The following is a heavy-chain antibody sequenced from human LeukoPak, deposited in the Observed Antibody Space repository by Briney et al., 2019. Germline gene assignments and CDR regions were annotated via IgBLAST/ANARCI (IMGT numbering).Heavy chain of an antibody. CDR2: INPNSGGT. CDR1: GYTFTSYY. D-gene: IGHD2-8*01. V-gene: IGHV1-2*02. J-gene: IGHJ4*02. CDR3: ARARGYCTNGVCYTRGSYFDY. Sequence: ASVKVSCKASGYTFTSYYMHWVRQAPGQGLEWMGWINPNSGGTNYAQKFQGRVTMTRDTSISTAYMELSRLRSDDTAVYYCARARGYCTNGVCYTRGSYFDYWGQGTLVTVSS.